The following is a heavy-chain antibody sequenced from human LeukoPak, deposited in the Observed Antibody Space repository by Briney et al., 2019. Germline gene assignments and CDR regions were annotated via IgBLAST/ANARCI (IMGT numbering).Heavy chain of an antibody. D-gene: IGHD3-9*01. V-gene: IGHV1-18*01. CDR2: ISAYSGNT. Sequence: ASVKVSCKASGYTFTSYGISWVRQAPGQGLEWMGWISAYSGNTNYAQKLQGRVTMTTDTSTSTAYMELRSLRSDDTAVYYCAREASDYDILTSYYTYWGQGTLVTVSS. J-gene: IGHJ4*02. CDR1: GYTFTSYG. CDR3: AREASDYDILTSYYTY.